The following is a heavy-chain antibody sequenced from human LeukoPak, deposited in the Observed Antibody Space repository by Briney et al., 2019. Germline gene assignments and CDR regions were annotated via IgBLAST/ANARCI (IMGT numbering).Heavy chain of an antibody. CDR3: ARGGSYFDISGYYFY. Sequence: PGGSLRLSCAASGFTFSGSAIHWVRRSSGKGLEWVGQIGKKDKGYATATAYAASVKGRFTISRDDSINTAYLQMKSLKTEDTAVYYCARGGSYFDISGYYFYWGQGTLVTVSS. D-gene: IGHD3-22*01. CDR1: GFTFSGSA. CDR2: IGKKDKGYATAT. V-gene: IGHV3-73*01. J-gene: IGHJ4*02.